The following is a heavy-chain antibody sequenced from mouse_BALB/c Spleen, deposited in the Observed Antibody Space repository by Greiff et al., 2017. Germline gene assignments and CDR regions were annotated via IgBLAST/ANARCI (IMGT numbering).Heavy chain of an antibody. J-gene: IGHJ3*01. CDR1: GFSLTSYG. CDR3: ARDRGDYEGFAY. V-gene: IGHV2-9*02. CDR2: IWAGGST. D-gene: IGHD2-4*01. Sequence: VKVVESGPGLVAPSQSLSITCTVSGFSLTSYGVHWVRQPPGKGLEWLGVIWAGGSTNYNSALMSRLSISKDNSKSQVFLKMNSLQTDDTAMYYCARDRGDYEGFAYWGQGTLVTVSA.